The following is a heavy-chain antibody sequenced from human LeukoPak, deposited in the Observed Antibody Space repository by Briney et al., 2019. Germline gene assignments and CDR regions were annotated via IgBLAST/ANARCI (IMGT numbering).Heavy chain of an antibody. D-gene: IGHD3-10*01. CDR3: ASTMVRGGFFFDY. CDR2: IYYSGST. CDR1: GGSISSYY. V-gene: IGHV4-59*08. J-gene: IGHJ4*02. Sequence: PSETLSLTCTVSGGSISSYYWSWIRQPPGKGLEWIGYIYYSGSTNYNPSLKSRVTTSVDTSKNQFSLKLSSVTAADTAVYYCASTMVRGGFFFDYWGQGTLVTVSS.